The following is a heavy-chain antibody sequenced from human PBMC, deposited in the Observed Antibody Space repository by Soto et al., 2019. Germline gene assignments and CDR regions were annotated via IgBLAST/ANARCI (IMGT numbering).Heavy chain of an antibody. J-gene: IGHJ4*02. V-gene: IGHV4-31*03. CDR1: GGSITSGGYY. D-gene: IGHD3-10*01. Sequence: SESLSLTCTVSGGSITSGGYYWSWIRQHPGKGLEWLGYIYDSGSTFYNPSLKSRITLSVDTSKNQFSLKLSSVTVADTAVYFCARKQAGYFYGIDYWGQGTLVTVSS. CDR3: ARKQAGYFYGIDY. CDR2: IYDSGST.